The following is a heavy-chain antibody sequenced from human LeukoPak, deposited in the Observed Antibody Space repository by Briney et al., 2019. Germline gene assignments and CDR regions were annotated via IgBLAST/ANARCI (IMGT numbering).Heavy chain of an antibody. V-gene: IGHV4-4*07. CDR1: GASISSDY. CDR2: IYATGTT. D-gene: IGHD6-13*01. CDR3: ARDHVYSSSWYPFAGFDP. Sequence: PSETLSLTCTVSGASISSDYWSWIRQPAGRGLEWIGRIYATGTTYYNPSLSSRVAMSVDTSKNQFSLKLSSVTAADTAVYYCARDHVYSSSWYPFAGFDPWGQGTLVTVSS. J-gene: IGHJ5*02.